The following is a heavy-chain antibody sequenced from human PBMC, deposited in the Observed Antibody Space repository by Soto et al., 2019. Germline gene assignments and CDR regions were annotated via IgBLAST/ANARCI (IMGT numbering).Heavy chain of an antibody. V-gene: IGHV4-34*01. Sequence: SETLSLTCTAYGESFNGYYWSWIRQPPGKGLEWIGEIHHSGSTNYNPSLKSRVTFSIDTSKRQFSLKVRSVTAADTAVYYCARGKRGSSWYRGEEKYYYYGMDVWGQGTPVTVSS. J-gene: IGHJ6*02. CDR1: GESFNGYY. CDR2: IHHSGST. CDR3: ARGKRGSSWYRGEEKYYYYGMDV. D-gene: IGHD6-13*01.